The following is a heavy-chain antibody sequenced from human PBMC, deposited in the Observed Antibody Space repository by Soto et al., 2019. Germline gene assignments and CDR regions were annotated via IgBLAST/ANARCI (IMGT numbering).Heavy chain of an antibody. V-gene: IGHV1-2*02. CDR3: ARGGGVGVAGSAAFDM. CDR1: GVPVTAYY. D-gene: IGHD3-3*01. Sequence: QLHLVQSGAVVKKPGASVTVSCSASGVPVTAYYMHWVRQAPGRGLEWMGGINPATGAAKYTQTFQGRVTMSRDTSTSTVFMELSGLTSEDTAVFYCARGGGVGVAGSAAFDMWGQGTLVTVSS. CDR2: INPATGAA. J-gene: IGHJ3*02.